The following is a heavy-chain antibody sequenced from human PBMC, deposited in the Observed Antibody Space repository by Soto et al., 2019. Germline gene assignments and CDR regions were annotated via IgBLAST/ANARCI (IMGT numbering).Heavy chain of an antibody. CDR3: ARGELGSDAFDI. CDR2: IYYSGST. D-gene: IGHD1-7*01. V-gene: IGHV4-31*02. Sequence: CIAHQPGKGLEWIGYIYYSGSTYYNPSLKSRVTISVDTSKNQFSLKLSSVTAADTAVYYCARGELGSDAFDIWGQGTMVTVAS. J-gene: IGHJ3*02.